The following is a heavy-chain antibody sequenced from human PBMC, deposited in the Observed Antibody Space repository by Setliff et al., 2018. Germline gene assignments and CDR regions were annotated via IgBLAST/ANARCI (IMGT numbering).Heavy chain of an antibody. Sequence: ASVKVSCKVSGYTISSYPLNWVRQAPGQGLEWMGWINTKTATPSYAQGFTGRFVFSLDTSASTAHLQIDSLTSEDTAVYYCARDLPTEYETIRDTFDVWGPGIQVTVSS. CDR2: INTKTATP. J-gene: IGHJ4*02. CDR3: ARDLPTEYETIRDTFDV. CDR1: GYTISSYP. D-gene: IGHD2-21*01. V-gene: IGHV7-4-1*01.